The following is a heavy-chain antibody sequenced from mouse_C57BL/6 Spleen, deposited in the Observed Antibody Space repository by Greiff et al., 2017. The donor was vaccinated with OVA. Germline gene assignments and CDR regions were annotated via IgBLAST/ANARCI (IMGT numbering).Heavy chain of an antibody. CDR2: INPNNGGT. CDR3: ARGYDYDVGY. CDR1: GYTFTDYY. J-gene: IGHJ2*01. Sequence: EVKLQQSGPELVKPGASVKISCKASGYTFTDYYMNWVKQSHGKSLEWIGDINPNNGGTSYNQKFKGKATLTVDKSSSTAYMELRSLTSEDSAVYYCARGYDYDVGYWGQGTTLTVSS. V-gene: IGHV1-26*01. D-gene: IGHD2-4*01.